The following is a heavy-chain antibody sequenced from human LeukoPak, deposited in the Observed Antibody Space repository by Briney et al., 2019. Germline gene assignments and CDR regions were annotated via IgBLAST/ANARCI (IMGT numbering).Heavy chain of an antibody. V-gene: IGHV1-18*01. CDR2: ISAYNGNT. CDR1: GYTFTSYG. J-gene: IGHJ4*02. D-gene: IGHD6-19*01. Sequence: ASVKVSCKASGYTFTSYGISWVRQAPGQGLEWMGWISAYNGNTNYAQKLQGRVTMTTDTSTSTAYMELRSLRSDDTAVHYCASSHDAVAGTGSFDYWGQGTLVTVSS. CDR3: ASSHDAVAGTGSFDY.